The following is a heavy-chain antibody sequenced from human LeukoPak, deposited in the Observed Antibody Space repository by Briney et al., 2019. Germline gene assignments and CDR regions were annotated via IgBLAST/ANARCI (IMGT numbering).Heavy chain of an antibody. CDR1: GGSISSYY. D-gene: IGHD3-3*01. V-gene: IGHV4-59*08. J-gene: IGHJ3*02. CDR2: IYYSGST. CDR3: ARRPAYYDFWSRSDAFDI. Sequence: SETLSLTCTVPGGSISSYYWSWIRQPPGKGLEWIGYIYYSGSTNYNPSLKSRVTISVDTSKNQFSLKLSSVTAADTAVYYCARRPAYYDFWSRSDAFDIWGQGTMVTVSS.